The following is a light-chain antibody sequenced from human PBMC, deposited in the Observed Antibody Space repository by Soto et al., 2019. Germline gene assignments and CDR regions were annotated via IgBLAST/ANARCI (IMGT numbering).Light chain of an antibody. CDR2: SAS. Sequence: EIVMTQSPVTLSVSPGETVTLSCRASQSLRSNLAWYQQKPGQTPRLLIYSASIRAAATPARFSGSGAGTDFSLTNSSLQSEDFAVYYCQQHDKLPPAFGQGTKVDLK. CDR1: QSLRSN. J-gene: IGKJ1*01. CDR3: QQHDKLPPA. V-gene: IGKV3-15*01.